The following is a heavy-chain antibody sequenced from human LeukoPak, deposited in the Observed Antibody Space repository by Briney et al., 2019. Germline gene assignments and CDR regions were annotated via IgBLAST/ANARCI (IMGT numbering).Heavy chain of an antibody. J-gene: IGHJ4*02. CDR2: ISGSGGTT. Sequence: GGSLRLSCAASGFTFSSYAMNWVRQAPGKGLEWVSSISGSGGTTYYAGSVKGRFTISRDNSKNTLFLQMNSLRADDTAIYYCAKRDFWGQGTLVTVSS. V-gene: IGHV3-23*01. CDR3: AKRDF. CDR1: GFTFSSYA.